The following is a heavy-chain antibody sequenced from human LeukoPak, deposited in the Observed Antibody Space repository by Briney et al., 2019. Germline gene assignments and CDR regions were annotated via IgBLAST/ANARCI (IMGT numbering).Heavy chain of an antibody. J-gene: IGHJ4*02. CDR2: ISGSGGTT. Sequence: GGSLRLSCAASGFTFSSYAMNWVRQAPGKGLEWVSSISGSGGTTYYAGSVKGRFTISRDNSKNTLFLQMNSLRADDTAIYYCAKRDFWGQGTLVTVSS. V-gene: IGHV3-23*01. CDR3: AKRDF. CDR1: GFTFSSYA.